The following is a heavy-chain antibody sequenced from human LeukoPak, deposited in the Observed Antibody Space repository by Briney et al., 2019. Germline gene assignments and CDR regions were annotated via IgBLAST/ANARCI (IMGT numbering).Heavy chain of an antibody. Sequence: GGSLRLSCAASGFIVSSNYMSWVRQAPGKELEWVSVIYSGGSPYYADSVKGRFIISRDISKNTLYLQMNSLRAEDTAVYYCVKGRYDSGSYYFDYWGQGTLVTVSS. CDR2: IYSGGSP. V-gene: IGHV3-66*01. D-gene: IGHD3-10*01. J-gene: IGHJ4*02. CDR1: GFIVSSNY. CDR3: VKGRYDSGSYYFDY.